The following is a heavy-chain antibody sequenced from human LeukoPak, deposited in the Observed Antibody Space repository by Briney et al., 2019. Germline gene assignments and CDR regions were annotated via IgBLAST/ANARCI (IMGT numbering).Heavy chain of an antibody. V-gene: IGHV3-23*01. CDR2: ISGSGGST. CDR3: AKAVAAAYQNLVDY. Sequence: PGGSLRLSCAASGFTFSSYAMSWVRQAPGKGLEWVSAISGSGGSTYYADSVKGRFTTSRDNSKNTLYLQMNSLRAEDMAVYYCAKAVAAAYQNLVDYWGQGTLVTVSS. J-gene: IGHJ4*02. D-gene: IGHD2-2*01. CDR1: GFTFSSYA.